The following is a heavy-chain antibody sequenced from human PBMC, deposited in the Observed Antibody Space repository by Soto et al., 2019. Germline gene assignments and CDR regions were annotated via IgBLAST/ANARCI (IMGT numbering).Heavy chain of an antibody. D-gene: IGHD3-10*01. CDR1: GLTVISYY. CDR2: IYSDGNR. J-gene: IGHJ4*02. CDR3: ARQFASGSYFSDY. V-gene: IGHV3-53*01. Sequence: GGSLRLSCGVSGLTVISYYWSWVRQAPGKGLEWLSVIYSDGNRIYADSVKGRFTISRDDFKNTLSLQMSSLRADDTAVYYCARQFASGSYFSDYWGQGTLVTVSS.